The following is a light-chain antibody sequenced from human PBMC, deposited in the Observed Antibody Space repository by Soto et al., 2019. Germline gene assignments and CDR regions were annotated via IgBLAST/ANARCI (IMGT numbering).Light chain of an antibody. V-gene: IGLV3-1*01. CDR3: QAWDSSTPVV. J-gene: IGLJ2*01. Sequence: SYELTQPPSVSVSPGQTASITCSGDKLGDKYACWYQQKPGHSPVLVIYQDSKRPSGIPERFSGSKSGNTATLTISGTPAMDADDYYCQAWDSSTPVVFGGGTKLTVL. CDR2: QDS. CDR1: KLGDKY.